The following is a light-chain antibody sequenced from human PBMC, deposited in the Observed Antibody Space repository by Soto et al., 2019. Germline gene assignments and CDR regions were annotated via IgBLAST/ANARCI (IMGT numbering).Light chain of an antibody. J-gene: IGLJ3*02. CDR1: TGSVTSGHY. CDR3: MLLYTGARV. V-gene: IGLV7-46*01. CDR2: DTS. Sequence: QTVVTQEPSLTVSPGGTVTLTCGSSTGSVTSGHYPYWFQQKPGQVPRRLIYDTSNKHSWTPARVSGSLLGGKAALTLSGAQPEDEADYYCMLLYTGARVFGGGTKLTVL.